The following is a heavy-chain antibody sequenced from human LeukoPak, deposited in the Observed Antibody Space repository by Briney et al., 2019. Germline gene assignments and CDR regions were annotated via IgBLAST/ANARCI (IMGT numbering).Heavy chain of an antibody. J-gene: IGHJ4*02. D-gene: IGHD4-17*01. CDR2: IWYDGSNK. CDR1: GFTFNNYV. CDR3: ARVFPPRVTTVTQNPNYFDY. Sequence: GGSLRLSCAASGFTFNNYVMSWVRQAPGKGLEWVAVIWYDGSNKYYADSVKGRFTISRDNSKNTLYLQMNSLRAEDTAVYYCARVFPPRVTTVTQNPNYFDYWGQGTLVTVSS. V-gene: IGHV3-33*08.